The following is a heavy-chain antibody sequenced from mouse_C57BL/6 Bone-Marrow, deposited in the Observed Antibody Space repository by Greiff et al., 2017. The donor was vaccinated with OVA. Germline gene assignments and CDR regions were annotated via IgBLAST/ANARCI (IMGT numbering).Heavy chain of an antibody. Sequence: VQLQQPGAELVRPGSSVKLSCKASGYTFTSYWMPWVKQRPIQGLEWIGNIDPSDSATHYTQKFKDKATLTVDTSSSTAYMQRSSLTSEDSAVYYCAREDYYGSSYGFDYWGQGTTLTVSS. D-gene: IGHD1-1*01. J-gene: IGHJ2*01. CDR3: AREDYYGSSYGFDY. CDR2: IDPSDSAT. V-gene: IGHV1-52*01. CDR1: GYTFTSYW.